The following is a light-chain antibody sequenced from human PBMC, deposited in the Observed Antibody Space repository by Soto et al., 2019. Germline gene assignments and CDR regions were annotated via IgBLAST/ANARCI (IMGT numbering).Light chain of an antibody. CDR3: QLYGISPH. V-gene: IGKV3-20*01. J-gene: IGKJ5*01. Sequence: EVVLTQSPVTLSLSPGERATLSCRASQSFRGLLAWYQQKPGQAPRLLIYASSNRATGIPDRFSGSASGTDFTLTINRLEPEDFAVYYCQLYGISPHFGQGTRLEIK. CDR2: ASS. CDR1: QSFRGL.